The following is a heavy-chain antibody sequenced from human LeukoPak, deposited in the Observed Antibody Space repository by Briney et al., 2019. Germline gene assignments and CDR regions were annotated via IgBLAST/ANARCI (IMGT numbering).Heavy chain of an antibody. Sequence: SETLSLTCAVYGGSFSGYYWSWIRQPAGKGLEWIGRIYTSGSTNYNPSLKSRVTMSVDTSKNQFSLKLSSVTAADTAVYYCARDSYRWFGELLLDYWGQGTLVTVSS. J-gene: IGHJ4*02. CDR3: ARDSYRWFGELLLDY. CDR2: IYTSGST. D-gene: IGHD3-10*01. V-gene: IGHV4-4*07. CDR1: GGSFSGYY.